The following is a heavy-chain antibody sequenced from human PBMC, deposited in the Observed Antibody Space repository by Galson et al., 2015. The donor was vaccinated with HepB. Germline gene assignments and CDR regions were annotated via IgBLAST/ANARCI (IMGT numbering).Heavy chain of an antibody. Sequence: CAISGDSVSSNSTAWNWIRQSPSRGLEWLGRTYFRSRWYSDYAVSAKSRITINPDTSKNQFSLRLNSVTPEDTAVYYCARDQNIAVAVNWFDPWGQGTLVTVSS. CDR2: TYFRSRWYS. CDR3: ARDQNIAVAVNWFDP. D-gene: IGHD6-19*01. CDR1: GDSVSSNSTA. V-gene: IGHV6-1*01. J-gene: IGHJ5*02.